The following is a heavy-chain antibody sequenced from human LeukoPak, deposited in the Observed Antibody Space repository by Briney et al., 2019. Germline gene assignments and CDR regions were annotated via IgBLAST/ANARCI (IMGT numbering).Heavy chain of an antibody. CDR3: ARVRLRVGATGIDY. J-gene: IGHJ4*02. Sequence: GGSLRLSCAASGFTFSDYYMSWIRQAPGKGLEWVSYTSSSGSTMYYADSVKGRFTISRDNAKNSLYLQMNSLRAEDTAVYYCARVRLRVGATGIDYWGQGTLVTVSS. D-gene: IGHD1-26*01. V-gene: IGHV3-11*01. CDR2: TSSSGSTM. CDR1: GFTFSDYY.